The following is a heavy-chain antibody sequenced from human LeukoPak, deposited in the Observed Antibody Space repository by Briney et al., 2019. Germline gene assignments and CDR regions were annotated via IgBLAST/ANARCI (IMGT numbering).Heavy chain of an antibody. CDR2: TDSSGGST. J-gene: IGHJ4*02. D-gene: IGHD6-6*01. CDR3: VKRSMTSKSNYYYDF. V-gene: IGHV3-64D*06. CDR1: GFTFSSYG. Sequence: PGRSLRLSCAASGFTFSSYGMHWVRQAPGKGLEYVSSTDSSGGSTYYAESVKGRFTISRDNSKNTLYLQMSSLRAEDTAVYYCVKRSMTSKSNYYYDFWGQGALVTVSS.